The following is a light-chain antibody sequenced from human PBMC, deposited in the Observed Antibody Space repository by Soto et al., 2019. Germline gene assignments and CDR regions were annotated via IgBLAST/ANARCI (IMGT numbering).Light chain of an antibody. CDR3: QQYDNLPLYT. Sequence: DIQMPQSPSSLSASVGDRVTITCQASQDISNYLNWYQQKPGKAPKLLIYDASNLETGVPSRFSGSGSGTDFTFPISSLQPEDIATYYCQQYDNLPLYTFGQGTKLEIK. CDR2: DAS. V-gene: IGKV1-33*01. CDR1: QDISNY. J-gene: IGKJ2*01.